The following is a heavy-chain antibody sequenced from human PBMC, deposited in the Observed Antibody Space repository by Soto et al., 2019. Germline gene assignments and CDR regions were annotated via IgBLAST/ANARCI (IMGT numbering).Heavy chain of an antibody. Sequence: GGSLRLSCAPSGFSFSSYGMHWVRQAPGKGLEWVAVIWYDGSKTYYADSVKGRFTISRDNPNNTLYLQMNSLRAEDTAVYYCAKVPDYYDNDAFDSWGQGTMVTVSS. CDR2: IWYDGSKT. J-gene: IGHJ3*02. CDR1: GFSFSSYG. CDR3: AKVPDYYDNDAFDS. V-gene: IGHV3-33*03. D-gene: IGHD3-22*01.